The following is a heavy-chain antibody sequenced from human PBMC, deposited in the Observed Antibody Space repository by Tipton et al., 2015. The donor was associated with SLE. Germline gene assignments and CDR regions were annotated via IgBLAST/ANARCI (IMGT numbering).Heavy chain of an antibody. Sequence: TLSLTCTVSGGSISSSGFYWGWIRQPPGKGLEWIGSIYYSGNIYYNPSLKSRVTISVDTSKDQFSLKLSSVTAADTAVYYCARQGHYFGSGTYSYYFDYWGQGTLVTVSS. CDR3: ARQGHYFGSGTYSYYFDY. V-gene: IGHV4-39*07. CDR2: IYYSGNI. J-gene: IGHJ4*02. CDR1: GGSISSSGFY. D-gene: IGHD3-10*01.